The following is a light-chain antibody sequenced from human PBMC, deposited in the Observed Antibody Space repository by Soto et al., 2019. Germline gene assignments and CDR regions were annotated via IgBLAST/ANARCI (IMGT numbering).Light chain of an antibody. V-gene: IGKV3-20*01. CDR3: QQYGGSPLVT. J-gene: IGKJ4*01. CDR1: QTVSNTY. CDR2: GAS. Sequence: EIVLTQSPGTLSLSPGERATLSCRASQTVSNTYLAWYQQKAGQAPRLLIYGASSRATGIPDRFSGTGSGTDFTLTITRLEPEDFAVYYCQQYGGSPLVTFGGGTKVE.